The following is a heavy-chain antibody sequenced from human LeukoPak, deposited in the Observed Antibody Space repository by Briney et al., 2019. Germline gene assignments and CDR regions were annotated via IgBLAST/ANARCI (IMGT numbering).Heavy chain of an antibody. V-gene: IGHV1-18*04. CDR2: ISAYNGNT. CDR3: ARGQGPYYYGSGSSTFDY. Sequence: ASVKVSCKASGYTFTSYGISWVRQAPGQGLEWMGRISAYNGNTNYAQKLQGRVTMTTDTSTSTAYMELRSLRSDDTAVYYCARGQGPYYYGSGSSTFDYWGQGTLVTVSS. CDR1: GYTFTSYG. J-gene: IGHJ4*02. D-gene: IGHD3-10*01.